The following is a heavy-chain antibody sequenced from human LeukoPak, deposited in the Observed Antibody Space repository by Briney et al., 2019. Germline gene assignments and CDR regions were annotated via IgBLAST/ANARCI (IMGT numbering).Heavy chain of an antibody. V-gene: IGHV3-21*01. CDR1: GFTFSRYC. D-gene: IGHD4-11*01. J-gene: IGHJ6*03. CDR3: ARELLTYSNHKLGHYMDV. CDR2: ISSSSSYI. Sequence: GCSLTLSCAASGFTFSRYCINWVRQAPGKGLEWVSCISSSSSYIYYAASVKGRFTISRENAKNSLYLQMNSLRAEDTAVYYCARELLTYSNHKLGHYMDVWGKGTTVTVSS.